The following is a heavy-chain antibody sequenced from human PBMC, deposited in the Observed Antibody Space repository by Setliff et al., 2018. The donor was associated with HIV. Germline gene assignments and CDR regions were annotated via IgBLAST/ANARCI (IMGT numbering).Heavy chain of an antibody. CDR3: AKGSLPSGYTYGFFDY. CDR1: GFTCSSYG. D-gene: IGHD5-18*01. CDR2: IWYDGSNK. J-gene: IGHJ4*02. V-gene: IGHV3-33*06. Sequence: GGSLRLSCAASGFTCSSYGMHWVRQAPGKGLEWVAVIWYDGSNKYYADSVKGRFTISRDNSKNTLYLQMNSLRAEDTAVYYCAKGSLPSGYTYGFFDYWGQGTLVTVSS.